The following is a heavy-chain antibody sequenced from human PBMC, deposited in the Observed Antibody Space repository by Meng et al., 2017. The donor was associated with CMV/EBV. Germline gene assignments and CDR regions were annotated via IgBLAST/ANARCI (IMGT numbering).Heavy chain of an antibody. CDR2: IIPIFGTT. CDR1: GGTFSSYA. V-gene: IGHV1-69*05. Sequence: SGGTFSSYAISWVRQAPGQGLEWMGGIIPIFGTTNYAQKFQGRVTITTDESTSTAYMELSSLRSEDTAVYYCARDGCSGGSCYFFDYWGQGTLVTVSS. CDR3: ARDGCSGGSCYFFDY. D-gene: IGHD2-15*01. J-gene: IGHJ4*02.